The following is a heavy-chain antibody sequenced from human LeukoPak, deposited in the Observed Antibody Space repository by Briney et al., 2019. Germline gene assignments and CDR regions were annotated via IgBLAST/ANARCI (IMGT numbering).Heavy chain of an antibody. CDR3: ARDARYFDWLPPAYFDY. V-gene: IGHV1-18*04. Sequence: GASVKVSCKASGYTFTSYGISWVRQAPGQGLEWMGWISAYSGNTNYAQKLQGRVTMTTDTSTSTAYMELRSLRSDDTAVYYCARDARYFDWLPPAYFDYWGQGTLVTVSS. D-gene: IGHD3-9*01. J-gene: IGHJ4*02. CDR1: GYTFTSYG. CDR2: ISAYSGNT.